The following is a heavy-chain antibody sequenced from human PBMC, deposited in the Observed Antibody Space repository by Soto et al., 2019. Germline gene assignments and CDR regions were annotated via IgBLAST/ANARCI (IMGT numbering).Heavy chain of an antibody. V-gene: IGHV1-69*14. J-gene: IGHJ4*02. CDR2: IIPIFGTA. CDR3: ARAPVPGSGDYHLDS. CDR1: GGTFSSYA. Sequence: QVQLVQSGAEVKKPGSSVKVSCKASGGTFSSYAISWVRQAPGQGLEWMGGIIPIFGTAKYAQKFQGRVTIPADKPTSTAYMGLSSLRSEDTAVYYGARAPVPGSGDYHLDSWAQGPLFPVPS. D-gene: IGHD4-17*01.